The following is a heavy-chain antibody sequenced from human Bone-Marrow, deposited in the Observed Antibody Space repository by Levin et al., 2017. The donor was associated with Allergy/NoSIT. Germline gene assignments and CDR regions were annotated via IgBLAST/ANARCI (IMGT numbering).Heavy chain of an antibody. D-gene: IGHD3-10*01. CDR3: ARDFNYGSGGNYGFLDY. V-gene: IGHV3-74*01. J-gene: IGHJ4*02. Sequence: GGSLRLSCAASGFTFRIYFMHWVPQEPGKGLVWVSHINTDGGSTTYADSVKGRFTISRDNAKNTLYLQMDSLRAEDTAVYYCARDFNYGSGGNYGFLDYWGQGTLVTVSS. CDR1: GFTFRIYF. CDR2: INTDGGST.